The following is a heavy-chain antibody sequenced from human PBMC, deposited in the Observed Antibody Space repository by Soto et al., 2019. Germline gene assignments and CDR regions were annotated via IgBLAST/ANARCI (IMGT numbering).Heavy chain of an antibody. CDR2: IYYSGST. D-gene: IGHD5-18*01. V-gene: IGHV4-59*01. CDR1: GGSISSYY. CDR3: ARDRPTGNSYGYYFDY. J-gene: IGHJ4*02. Sequence: SETLSLTCTVSGGSISSYYWSWIRQPPGKGLEWIGYIYYSGSTYYNPSLKSRVTISVDTSKNQFSLKLSSVTAADTAVYYCARDRPTGNSYGYYFDYWGQGTLVTVSS.